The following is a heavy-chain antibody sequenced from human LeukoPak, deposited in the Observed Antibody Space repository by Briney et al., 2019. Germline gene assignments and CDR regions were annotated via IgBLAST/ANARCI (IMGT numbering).Heavy chain of an antibody. CDR2: INHSGST. V-gene: IGHV4-34*01. J-gene: IGHJ6*02. D-gene: IGHD3-10*01. CDR3: ARGLALSGYYYYGSGSYGSGMDV. CDR1: GGSFSGYY. Sequence: SETLSLTCAVYGGSFSGYYWSWIRQPPGKGLEWIGEINHSGSTNYNPSLKSRVTISVDTSKNQFSLKLSSVTAADTAVYYCARGLALSGYYYYGSGSYGSGMDVWGQGTTVTVSS.